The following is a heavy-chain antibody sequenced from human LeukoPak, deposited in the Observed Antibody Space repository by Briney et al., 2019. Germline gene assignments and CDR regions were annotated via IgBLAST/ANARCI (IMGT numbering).Heavy chain of an antibody. CDR1: EFPFSSYD. CDR2: ITGSGGT. J-gene: IGHJ4*02. V-gene: IGHV3-23*01. D-gene: IGHD5/OR15-5a*01. Sequence: PGGSLRLSCAASEFPFSSYDMSWVRQAPGKGLEWVSAITGSGGTYYADSVKGRFTVSRDNSKNTLYLQMNSPSAEDTAVYYCAKRLPHHYDYWGQGTLVTFSS. CDR3: AKRLPHHYDY.